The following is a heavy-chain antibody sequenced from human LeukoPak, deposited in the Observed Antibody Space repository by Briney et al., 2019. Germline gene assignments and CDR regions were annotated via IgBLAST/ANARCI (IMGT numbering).Heavy chain of an antibody. Sequence: ASVKVSCKASGYTFTDYYLHWVRQAPGQGLEWMAWINPNSGGTNYAQKLQGRVTMTTDTSTRTAYMELRSLRSDDAAVYYCARDGLYMTTVTSDYWGQGTLVTVSS. CDR3: ARDGLYMTTVTSDY. V-gene: IGHV1-2*02. CDR2: INPNSGGT. CDR1: GYTFTDYY. D-gene: IGHD4-17*01. J-gene: IGHJ4*02.